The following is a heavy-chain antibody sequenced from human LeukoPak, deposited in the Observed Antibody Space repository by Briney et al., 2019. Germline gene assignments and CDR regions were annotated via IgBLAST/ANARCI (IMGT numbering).Heavy chain of an antibody. D-gene: IGHD3-3*01. V-gene: IGHV1-69*13. Sequence: SVKVSCKASGGTFSSYAISWVRQAPGQGLEWMGGIIPIFGKPNYAQKFQGRITITADESSTTGYMEVNSVRFEDTAMYYCARIIDFWSGPHDSWGQGTLVTVSS. J-gene: IGHJ4*02. CDR1: GGTFSSYA. CDR2: IIPIFGKP. CDR3: ARIIDFWSGPHDS.